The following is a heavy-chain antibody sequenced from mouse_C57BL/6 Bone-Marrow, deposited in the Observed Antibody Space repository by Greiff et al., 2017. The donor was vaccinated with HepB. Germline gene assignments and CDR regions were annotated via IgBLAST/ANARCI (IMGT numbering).Heavy chain of an antibody. J-gene: IGHJ1*03. Sequence: QVHVKQPGAELVKPGASVKMSCKASGYTFTSYWITWVKQRPGQGLEWIGDIYPGSGSTNYNEKFKSKATLTVDTSSSTAYMQLSSLTSEDSAVYYCAELSYYGSSYGYFDVWGTGTTVTVSS. CDR1: GYTFTSYW. CDR3: AELSYYGSSYGYFDV. CDR2: IYPGSGST. V-gene: IGHV1-55*01. D-gene: IGHD1-1*01.